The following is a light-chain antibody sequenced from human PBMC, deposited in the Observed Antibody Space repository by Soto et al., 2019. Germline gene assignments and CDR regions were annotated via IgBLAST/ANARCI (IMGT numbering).Light chain of an antibody. Sequence: QSALPQPASVSGSPGQSITISCTGTSSDVGAYYFVSWYQHHPGKAPRLIIYEVVQRPSGVPDRFSGSKSGNTASLTVSGLQAADEADYFCKSYAGSNTYVFGSGTKVTVL. CDR1: SSDVGAYYF. J-gene: IGLJ1*01. V-gene: IGLV2-8*01. CDR2: EVV. CDR3: KSYAGSNTYV.